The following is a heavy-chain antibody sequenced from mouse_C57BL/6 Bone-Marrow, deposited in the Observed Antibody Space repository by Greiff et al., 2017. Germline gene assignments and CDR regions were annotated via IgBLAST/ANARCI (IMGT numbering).Heavy chain of an antibody. D-gene: IGHD2-1*01. CDR1: GYTFTSYW. Sequence: VQLQQPGTELVKPGASVKLSCKASGYTFTSYWMHWVKQRPGQGLEWIGNINPSNGGTNYNEKVKSKATLTVDKSSSTAYMQLSSLTSEDSAVYYCARYPLLKGAMDYWGQGTSVTVSS. CDR2: INPSNGGT. J-gene: IGHJ4*01. CDR3: ARYPLLKGAMDY. V-gene: IGHV1-53*01.